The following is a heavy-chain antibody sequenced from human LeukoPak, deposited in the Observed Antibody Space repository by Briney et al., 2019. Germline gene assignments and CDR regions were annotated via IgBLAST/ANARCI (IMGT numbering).Heavy chain of an antibody. Sequence: AGGSLRLSCAASGFTFSSFWMSWVRQAPGKGLEWVANIKQEGSEKYYVGSVKGRFTISRDDARNSPYLQMNSLRAEDTAVYFCARGFELDYWGQGTLVTVSS. CDR2: IKQEGSEK. CDR1: GFTFSSFW. V-gene: IGHV3-7*01. J-gene: IGHJ4*02. CDR3: ARGFELDY.